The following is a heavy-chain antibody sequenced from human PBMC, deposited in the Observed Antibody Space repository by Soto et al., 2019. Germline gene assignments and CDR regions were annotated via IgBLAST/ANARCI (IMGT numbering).Heavy chain of an antibody. J-gene: IGHJ6*02. CDR1: GFSFGSYA. D-gene: IGHD5-18*01. Sequence: PGGSLRLSCVASGFSFGSYALTWVRQAPGKGLEWVAIISSRGDKTSYAESVKGRFTISRDDSKNTLFLHMNSLWAEDTAVYYCAKETGYSYGFQPNALDVWGQGTTVTVSS. CDR3: AKETGYSYGFQPNALDV. CDR2: ISSRGDKT. V-gene: IGHV3-23*01.